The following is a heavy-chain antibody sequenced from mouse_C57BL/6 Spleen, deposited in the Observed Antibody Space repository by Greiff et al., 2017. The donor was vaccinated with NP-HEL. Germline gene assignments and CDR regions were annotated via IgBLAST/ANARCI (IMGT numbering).Heavy chain of an antibody. Sequence: EVQRVESGGGLVKPGGSLKLSCAASGFTFSSYAMSWVRQTPEKRLEWVATISDGGSYTYYPDNVKGRFTISRDNAKNNLYLQRSHLKSEETAMYYCARDSYYGSSYDYFDYWGQGTTLTVSS. CDR2: ISDGGSYT. V-gene: IGHV5-4*01. CDR3: ARDSYYGSSYDYFDY. D-gene: IGHD1-1*01. CDR1: GFTFSSYA. J-gene: IGHJ2*01.